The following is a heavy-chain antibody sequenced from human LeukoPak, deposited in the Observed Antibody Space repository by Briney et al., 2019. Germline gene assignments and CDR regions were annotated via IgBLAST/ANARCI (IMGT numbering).Heavy chain of an antibody. CDR3: ARSKTAQGSSSWGSLFWFDP. V-gene: IGHV4-59*01. CDR1: GGSISSYY. D-gene: IGHD6-6*01. CDR2: IYYSGST. Sequence: PSETLSLTCTVSGGSISSYYWSWIRQPPGKGLEWIGYIYYSGSTNYNPSLKSRVTISVDTSKNQFSLKLSSVTAADMAVYYCARSKTAQGSSSWGSLFWFDPWGQGTLVTVSS. J-gene: IGHJ5*02.